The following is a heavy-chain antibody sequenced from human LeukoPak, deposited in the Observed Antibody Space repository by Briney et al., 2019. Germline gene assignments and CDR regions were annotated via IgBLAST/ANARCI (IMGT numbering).Heavy chain of an antibody. CDR3: ARGSYYYDSSGYYLSPHSDY. V-gene: IGHV1-8*01. J-gene: IGHJ4*02. D-gene: IGHD3-22*01. CDR1: GYTFTSYD. CDR2: MNPNNRST. Sequence: GASVKVSFKASGYTFTSYDINWVRQATGQGLEWVGWMNPNNRSTGNAQKFQGRVTMTRNTSISTPYMELSSLRSEDTAVYYCARGSYYYDSSGYYLSPHSDYWGQGTLVTVSS.